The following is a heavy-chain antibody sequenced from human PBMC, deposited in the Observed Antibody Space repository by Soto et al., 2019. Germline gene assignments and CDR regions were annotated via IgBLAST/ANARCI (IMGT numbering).Heavy chain of an antibody. J-gene: IGHJ4*02. CDR2: INHSGST. Sequence: PSETLSLTXAVYGGSFSGYYWSWIRQPPGKGLEWIGEINHSGSTNYNPSLKSRVTISVDTSKNQFSLKLSSVTAADTAVYYCARRYNSSGWYADYWGQGTLVTVSS. CDR1: GGSFSGYY. D-gene: IGHD6-19*01. CDR3: ARRYNSSGWYADY. V-gene: IGHV4-34*01.